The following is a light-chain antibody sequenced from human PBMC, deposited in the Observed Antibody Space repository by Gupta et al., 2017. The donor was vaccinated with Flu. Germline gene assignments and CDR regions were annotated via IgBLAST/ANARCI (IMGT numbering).Light chain of an antibody. CDR2: KAS. CDR3: QQERSSPWT. CDR1: QNIDSW. V-gene: IGKV1-5*03. J-gene: IGKJ1*01. Sequence: PSTLSASVGDRVTITCRASQNIDSWLDWYQKKPGRAPKSLIYKASRVETGDPSRFSGSGSGTEFSLTISRLQPDDFATYYCQQERSSPWTFGQGTKVEIK.